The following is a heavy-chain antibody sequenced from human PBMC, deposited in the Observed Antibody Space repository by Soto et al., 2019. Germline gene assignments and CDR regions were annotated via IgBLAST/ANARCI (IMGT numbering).Heavy chain of an antibody. V-gene: IGHV3-9*01. CDR2: ISWNSGSI. Sequence: EVQLVESGGGLVQPGRSLRLSCAASGFTFDDYAMHWVRQAPGKGLEWVSGISWNSGSIGYADSVKGRFTISRDNAKNSLYLQMNSLRAEDTALYYCAKEEEQWLVKIAAYAFDIWGQGTMVTVSS. J-gene: IGHJ3*02. D-gene: IGHD6-19*01. CDR1: GFTFDDYA. CDR3: AKEEEQWLVKIAAYAFDI.